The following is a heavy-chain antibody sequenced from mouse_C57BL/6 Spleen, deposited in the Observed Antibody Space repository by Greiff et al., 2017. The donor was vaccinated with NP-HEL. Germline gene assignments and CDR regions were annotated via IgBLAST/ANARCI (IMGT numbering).Heavy chain of an antibody. CDR3: ARRNWGYYFDY. CDR1: GFTFSDYG. Sequence: EVKLMESGGGLVKPGGSLKLSCAASGFTFSDYGMHWVRQAPEKGLEWVAYISSGSSTIYYADTVKGRFTISRDNAKNTLFLQMTSLRSEDTAMYYCARRNWGYYFDYWGQGTTLTVSS. V-gene: IGHV5-17*01. CDR2: ISSGSSTI. J-gene: IGHJ2*01. D-gene: IGHD4-1*01.